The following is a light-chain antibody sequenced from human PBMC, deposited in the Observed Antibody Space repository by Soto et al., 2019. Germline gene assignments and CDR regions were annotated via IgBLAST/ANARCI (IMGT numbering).Light chain of an antibody. CDR3: SSYTSSSTVI. V-gene: IGLV2-14*01. CDR2: EVS. J-gene: IGLJ2*01. CDR1: SSDVGGYNY. Sequence: QSALTQPASVSGSPGQSITISCTGTSSDVGGYNYVSWYQQYLGKAPKLMIHEVSNRPSGVSNRFSGSKSGNTASLTISGLQAEDEADYYCSSYTSSSTVIFGGGTKLTVL.